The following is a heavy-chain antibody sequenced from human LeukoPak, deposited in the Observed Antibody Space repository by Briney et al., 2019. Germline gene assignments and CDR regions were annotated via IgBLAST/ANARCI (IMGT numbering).Heavy chain of an antibody. D-gene: IGHD7-27*01. Sequence: ASVKVSRKASGYTFTGYYMHWVRQAPGQGLEWMGWINPNSGGTNYAQKFQGWVTMTRDTSISTAYMELSRLRSDDTAVYYCARDLGWGILVLDYWGQGTLVTVSS. V-gene: IGHV1-2*04. J-gene: IGHJ4*02. CDR1: GYTFTGYY. CDR3: ARDLGWGILVLDY. CDR2: INPNSGGT.